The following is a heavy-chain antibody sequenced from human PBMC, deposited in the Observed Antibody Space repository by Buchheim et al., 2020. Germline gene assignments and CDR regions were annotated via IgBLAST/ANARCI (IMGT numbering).Heavy chain of an antibody. Sequence: QVQLVESGGGVVQPGRSLRLSCAASGFTFSSYGMHWVRQAPGKGLEWVAVISYDGSNKYYADSVKGRFTISRDNSKNTLYLQMNSLRAEDTAVYYCATDYYDSSGSDYWGQGTL. CDR3: ATDYYDSSGSDY. CDR1: GFTFSSYG. J-gene: IGHJ4*02. D-gene: IGHD3-22*01. CDR2: ISYDGSNK. V-gene: IGHV3-30*03.